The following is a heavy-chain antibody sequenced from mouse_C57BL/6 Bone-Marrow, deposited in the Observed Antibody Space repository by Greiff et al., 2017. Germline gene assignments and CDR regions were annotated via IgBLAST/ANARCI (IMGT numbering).Heavy chain of an antibody. V-gene: IGHV1-69*01. CDR3: ARDGYDGAWFAY. CDR1: GYTFTSYW. D-gene: IGHD2-2*01. J-gene: IGHJ3*01. Sequence: QVQLQQPGAELVMPGASVKLSCKASGYTFTSYWMHWVKQRPGQGLEWIGEIDPSDSYTNYNQKFKGKSTLTVDKYSSTAYMQLSSLTSEDSAVYYCARDGYDGAWFAYWGQGTLVTVSA. CDR2: IDPSDSYT.